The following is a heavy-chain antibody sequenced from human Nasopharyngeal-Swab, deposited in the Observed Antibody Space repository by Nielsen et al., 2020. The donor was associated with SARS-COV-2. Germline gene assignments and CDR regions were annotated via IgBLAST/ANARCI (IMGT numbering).Heavy chain of an antibody. V-gene: IGHV3-30*03. CDR3: ARDHDGSSWQSPPTADS. CDR1: GFTFSSYG. CDR2: ISYDGSNK. Sequence: GGSLTLSCAASGFTFSSYGMHWVRQAPGKGLEWVAVISYDGSNKYYADSVKGRFTISRDNSKNTLYLQMNSLGAEDTAVYYCARDHDGSSWQSPPTADSWGQGTLVTVSS. J-gene: IGHJ5*02. D-gene: IGHD6-13*01.